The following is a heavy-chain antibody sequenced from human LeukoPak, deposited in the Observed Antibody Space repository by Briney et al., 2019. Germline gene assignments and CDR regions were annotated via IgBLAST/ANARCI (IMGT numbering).Heavy chain of an antibody. D-gene: IGHD3-3*01. CDR2: INTNTGNP. V-gene: IGHV7-4-1*02. Sequence: ASVKVSCKASGYTFTSYAMNWVRQAPGQGLEWMGWINTNTGNPTYAQGFTGRFVFSLDTSVSTAYLQISSLKAEDTAVYYCAGTYYDFWSGYHYGMDVWGQGTTVTVSS. J-gene: IGHJ6*02. CDR1: GYTFTSYA. CDR3: AGTYYDFWSGYHYGMDV.